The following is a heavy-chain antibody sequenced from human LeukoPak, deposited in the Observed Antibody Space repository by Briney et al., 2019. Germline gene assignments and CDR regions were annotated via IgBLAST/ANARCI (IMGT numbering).Heavy chain of an antibody. Sequence: GGSLRLSCAASGFTVSSNYMSWVRQAPGKGLEWVSVIYSGGSTYYADSVKGRFTISRHNSKNTLYLQMNSLRAEDTAVYYCARDPNYYDSSGYNNWFDPWGQGTLVTVSS. V-gene: IGHV3-53*04. CDR1: GFTVSSNY. CDR2: IYSGGST. CDR3: ARDPNYYDSSGYNNWFDP. D-gene: IGHD3-22*01. J-gene: IGHJ5*02.